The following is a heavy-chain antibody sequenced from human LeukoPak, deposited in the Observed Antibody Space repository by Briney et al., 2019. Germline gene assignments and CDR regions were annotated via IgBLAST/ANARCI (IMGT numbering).Heavy chain of an antibody. D-gene: IGHD2-21*01. CDR1: GYTLTELS. V-gene: IGHV1-24*01. CDR2: FDPEDGET. CDR3: ATAGEPYYYYYMDV. Sequence: ASVKVSSKVSGYTLTELSMHWVPQAPGKGREWMRGFDPEDGETNYAQKLQGRVTMTEDTSTDTAYMELSSLRSEDTAVYCCATAGEPYYYYYMDVWGKGTTVTVSS. J-gene: IGHJ6*03.